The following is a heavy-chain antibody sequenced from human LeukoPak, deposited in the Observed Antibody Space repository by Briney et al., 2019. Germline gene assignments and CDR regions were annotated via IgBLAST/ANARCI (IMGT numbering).Heavy chain of an antibody. CDR1: GGSISSSSYY. J-gene: IGHJ4*02. V-gene: IGHV4-39*07. CDR2: IYYSGST. D-gene: IGHD1-26*01. CDR3: ARSTKWELTRYFDY. Sequence: SETLSLTCTVSGGSISSSSYYWGWIRQPPGKGLEWIGSIYYSGSTYYNPSPKSRVTISVDTSKNQFSLKLSSVTAADTAVYYCARSTKWELTRYFDYWGQGTLVTVSS.